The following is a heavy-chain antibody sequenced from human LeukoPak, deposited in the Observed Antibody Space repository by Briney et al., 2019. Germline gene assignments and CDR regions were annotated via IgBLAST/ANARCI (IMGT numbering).Heavy chain of an antibody. Sequence: GGSLRLSCAASGFTFSSYWMSWVRQAPGKGLEWVANIKQDGSEKYYVDSVKGRFTISRDNAKNSLYLQTNSLRAEDTAVYYCARHKYYYDSSGYYSLKYWGQGTLVTVSS. D-gene: IGHD3-22*01. CDR2: IKQDGSEK. J-gene: IGHJ4*02. CDR1: GFTFSSYW. CDR3: ARHKYYYDSSGYYSLKY. V-gene: IGHV3-7*01.